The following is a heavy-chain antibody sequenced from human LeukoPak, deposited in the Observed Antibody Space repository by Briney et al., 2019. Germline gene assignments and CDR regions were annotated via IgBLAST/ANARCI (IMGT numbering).Heavy chain of an antibody. V-gene: IGHV4-59*01. CDR3: ARDRKYYYDSSGYFNWFDP. J-gene: IGHJ5*02. D-gene: IGHD3-22*01. Sequence: SETLSLTXTVSGGSISSYYWSWIRQPPGKGLEWIGYIYYSGSTNYNPSLKGRVTISVDTSKNQFSLKLSSVTAADTAVYYCARDRKYYYDSSGYFNWFDPWGQGTLVTVSS. CDR1: GGSISSYY. CDR2: IYYSGST.